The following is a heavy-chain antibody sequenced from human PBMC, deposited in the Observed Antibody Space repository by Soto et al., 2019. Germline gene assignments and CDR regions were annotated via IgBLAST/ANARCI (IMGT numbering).Heavy chain of an antibody. D-gene: IGHD3-3*01. CDR3: ARDYDLPPAKGMDV. V-gene: IGHV4-31*03. J-gene: IGHJ6*02. CDR1: GGSLSTVGYY. Sequence: QVHLQESGPGLVKPSQTLSLTCTVSGGSLSTVGYYWSWIRQHPGKVLEWIGFIYYSGTTYYNPSLKSRVNISVDTPKNQFSLNLSSGTAADTAVYYCARDYDLPPAKGMDVWGQGTTVTVSS. CDR2: IYYSGTT.